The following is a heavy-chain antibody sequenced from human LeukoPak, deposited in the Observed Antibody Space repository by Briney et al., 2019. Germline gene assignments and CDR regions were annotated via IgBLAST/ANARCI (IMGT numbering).Heavy chain of an antibody. D-gene: IGHD1-26*01. J-gene: IGHJ3*02. CDR1: GFTVSSNY. CDR3: ARDWDRGHNAFDI. CDR2: IYSGGST. Sequence: GGSLRLSCAASGFTVSSNYMSWVRQAPGKGLEWVSVIYSGGSTYYADSVKGRFTISRDNSKNTLYLQVNSLRAEDTAVYYCARDWDRGHNAFDIWGQGTMVTVSS. V-gene: IGHV3-53*01.